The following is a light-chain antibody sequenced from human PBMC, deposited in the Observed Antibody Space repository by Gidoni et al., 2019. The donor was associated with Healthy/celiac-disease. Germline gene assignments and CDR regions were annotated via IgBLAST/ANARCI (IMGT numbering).Light chain of an antibody. CDR3: QEYNSAPPFT. CDR1: QGISNY. J-gene: IGKJ3*01. V-gene: IGKV1-27*01. Sequence: DIQMTQSPSSLSASVGDRVTITCRASQGISNYLAWYQQKPGKVPKLLIYAASTLQSGVPSRFSGSGSGTDFTLTISSLQPEDVATYYCQEYNSAPPFTFGPGTKVDIK. CDR2: AAS.